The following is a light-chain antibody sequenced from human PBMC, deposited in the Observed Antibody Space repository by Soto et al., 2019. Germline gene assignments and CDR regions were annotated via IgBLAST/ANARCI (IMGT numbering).Light chain of an antibody. CDR2: GAS. CDR1: QSVSSSY. V-gene: IGKV3-20*01. Sequence: EIVLTQSPGTQSLSPGERATLSCRGSQSVSSSYLAWYQQKPGQAPRLLIYGASSRATGIPDRFSGSGSGTDFTLTISRLEPEDFAVYYCQQYGSSPLYTFGQGTKLEIK. CDR3: QQYGSSPLYT. J-gene: IGKJ2*01.